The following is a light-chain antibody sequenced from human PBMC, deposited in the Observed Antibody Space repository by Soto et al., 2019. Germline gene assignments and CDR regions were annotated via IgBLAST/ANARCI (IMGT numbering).Light chain of an antibody. V-gene: IGKV3-11*01. CDR3: QQHANWPKT. Sequence: IVLTQSPGTLSLSPGERATLSCRASQSISSYLAWYQQKPGQAPRLLIYGASNRATGIPARFSGSGSGTDFTLTISRLEPEDFAVYYCQQHANWPKTFGQGTKVEIK. CDR2: GAS. CDR1: QSISSY. J-gene: IGKJ1*01.